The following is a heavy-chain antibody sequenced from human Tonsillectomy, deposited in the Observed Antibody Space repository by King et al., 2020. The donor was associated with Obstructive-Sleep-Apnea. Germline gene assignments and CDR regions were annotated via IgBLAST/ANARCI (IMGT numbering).Heavy chain of an antibody. CDR3: TRDCSGSGCYQFDY. Sequence: DVQLVESGGGLVQPGRSLRLSCIGSGFNFDYYAMSWFRQAPGKGLEWVGFIRRKVYGGTTEYAASVRGRFTISRDDSKSIAYLQMNSLKTEDTAVYYCTRDCSGSGCYQFDYWGQGTLATVSS. CDR1: GFNFDYYA. CDR2: IRRKVYGGTT. V-gene: IGHV3-49*03. D-gene: IGHD2-2*01. J-gene: IGHJ4*02.